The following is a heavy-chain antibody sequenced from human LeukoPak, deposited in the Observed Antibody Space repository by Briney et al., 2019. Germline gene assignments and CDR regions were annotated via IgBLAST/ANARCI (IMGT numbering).Heavy chain of an antibody. CDR2: ISSSGSTI. J-gene: IGHJ3*02. CDR3: ARGHPPRSAFDI. D-gene: IGHD1-14*01. V-gene: IGHV3-48*03. Sequence: GGSLRLSCAASGFTFSSYEMNWVRQAPGKGLEWVSYISSSGSTIYYADSVKGRFTISRDNAKNSLYLQMNSLRAEDTAVYYCARGHPPRSAFDIWGQGTMVSVSS. CDR1: GFTFSSYE.